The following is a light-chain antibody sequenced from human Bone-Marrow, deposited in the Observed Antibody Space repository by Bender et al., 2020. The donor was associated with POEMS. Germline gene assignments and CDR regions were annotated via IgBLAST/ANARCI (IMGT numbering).Light chain of an antibody. V-gene: IGLV1-44*01. CDR1: SSNIGTNP. CDR3: QSFDSSLSAL. Sequence: QSVLTQPPSASGTPGQRVTISCSGSSSNIGTNPVNWYQQLPGAAPKLVIARNDQRPSGVPDRFSGSKSGTSASLAITGLQGVDEADYYCQSFDSSLSALFGGGTKLTVL. J-gene: IGLJ2*01. CDR2: RND.